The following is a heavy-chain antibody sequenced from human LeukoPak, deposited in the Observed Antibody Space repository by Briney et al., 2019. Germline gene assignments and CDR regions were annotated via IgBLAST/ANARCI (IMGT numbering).Heavy chain of an antibody. V-gene: IGHV3-33*01. D-gene: IGHD4-17*01. CDR1: GFTLSSYA. J-gene: IGHJ4*02. CDR2: IWYDGSNK. Sequence: GRSLRLSSAASGFTLSSYAMHWGRHAPHEGLEWGAFIWYDGSNKYYAASVRGRFTISRDNSKNTLYLQMTSLRAEDTGVYYCARGRGYGDYYFDYWGQGTLVTVSS. CDR3: ARGRGYGDYYFDY.